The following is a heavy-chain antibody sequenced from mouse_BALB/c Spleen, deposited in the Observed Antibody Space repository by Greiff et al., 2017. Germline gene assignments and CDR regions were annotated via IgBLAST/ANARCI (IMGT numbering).Heavy chain of an antibody. Sequence: EVQGVESGGGLVQPGGSRKLSCAASGFTFSDYGMAWVRQAPGKGPEWVAFISNLAYSIYYADTVTGRFTISRENAKNTLYLEMSSLRSEDTAMYYCARGPLLLRTFAYWGQGTLVTVSA. D-gene: IGHD1-1*01. J-gene: IGHJ3*01. CDR3: ARGPLLLRTFAY. V-gene: IGHV5-15*01. CDR1: GFTFSDYG. CDR2: ISNLAYSI.